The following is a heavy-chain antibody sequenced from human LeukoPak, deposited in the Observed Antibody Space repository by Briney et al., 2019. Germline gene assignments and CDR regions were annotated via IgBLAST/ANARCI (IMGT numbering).Heavy chain of an antibody. CDR1: GGSISSGGYS. CDR3: ARLNLVRGVDH. D-gene: IGHD3-10*01. J-gene: IGHJ4*02. Sequence: SQTLSLTCAVSGGSISSGGYSWSWIRQPPGKGLEWIGYIYHSGSTYYNPSLKSRVTISVDRSKNQFSLKLSSVTAADTAVYYCARLNLVRGVDHWGQGTLVTVSS. CDR2: IYHSGST. V-gene: IGHV4-30-2*01.